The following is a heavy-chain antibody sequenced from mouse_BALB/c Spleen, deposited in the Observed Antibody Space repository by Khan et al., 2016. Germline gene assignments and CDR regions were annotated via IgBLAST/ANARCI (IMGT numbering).Heavy chain of an antibody. Sequence: QIQLVQSGPDLKKPGETVKISCKASEYTFTNYGMNWVKQAPGKGLKWMGWINTNTGEPTYAEEFKGRFALSLDTSASTAYLHINNLKTEDSATYFCARSDYYPDYAMDYWGQGTSVTVSS. J-gene: IGHJ4*01. V-gene: IGHV9-3*02. CDR3: ARSDYYPDYAMDY. CDR1: EYTFTNYG. D-gene: IGHD1-1*01. CDR2: INTNTGEP.